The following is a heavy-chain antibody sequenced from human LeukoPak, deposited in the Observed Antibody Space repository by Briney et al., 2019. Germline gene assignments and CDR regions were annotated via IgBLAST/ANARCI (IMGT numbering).Heavy chain of an antibody. D-gene: IGHD1-14*01. CDR1: GYTFTSYG. CDR2: ISAYNGNT. J-gene: IGHJ3*02. V-gene: IGHV1-18*01. CDR3: ARESRPGSDAFDI. Sequence: AASVKVSCKASGYTFTSYGISWVRQAPGQGLEWMGWISAYNGNTNYAQKLQGRVTMSTDTSTSTAYMELRSLRSDDTAVYYCARESRPGSDAFDIWGQGTMVTVSS.